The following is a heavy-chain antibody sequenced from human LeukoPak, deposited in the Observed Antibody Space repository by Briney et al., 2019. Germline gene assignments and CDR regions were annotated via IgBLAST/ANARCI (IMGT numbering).Heavy chain of an antibody. Sequence: SESLSLTCTVSGSSISRYHWSWIRQPAGKGLGWIGHIFASGRTNYNPSLKSRATISVDKSKNQFSLKLSSVTAADTAVYYCARDSDGAAQFDPWGQGTLVTVSS. CDR2: IFASGRT. CDR1: GSSISRYH. V-gene: IGHV4-4*07. J-gene: IGHJ5*02. CDR3: ARDSDGAAQFDP. D-gene: IGHD6-13*01.